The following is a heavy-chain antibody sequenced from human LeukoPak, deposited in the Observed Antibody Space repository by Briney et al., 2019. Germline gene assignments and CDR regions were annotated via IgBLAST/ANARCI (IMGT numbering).Heavy chain of an antibody. J-gene: IGHJ4*01. CDR1: GFTFSDYY. V-gene: IGHV3-11*01. CDR3: ARRDSSSWYGVDY. D-gene: IGHD6-13*01. Sequence: GGSLRLSCAASGFTFSDYYMSWIRRAPGKGLEWVSYISSSGRTIYYADSVKGRFTISRDNAKNSLFLQMNSLRAEDTAVYYCARRDSSSWYGVDYWSQGTLVTVSS. CDR2: ISSSGRTI.